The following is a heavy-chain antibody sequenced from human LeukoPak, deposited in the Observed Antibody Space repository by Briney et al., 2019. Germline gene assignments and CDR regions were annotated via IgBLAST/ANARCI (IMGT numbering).Heavy chain of an antibody. D-gene: IGHD3-16*02. CDR2: INPSGGST. J-gene: IGHJ5*02. V-gene: IGHV1-46*01. Sequence: GASVKVSCKASGYTFTSYYMHWVRQAPGQGLEWMGIINPSGGSTSYAQKFQGRVTMTRDMSTSTVYMELSSLRSEDTAVYYCARDVIRAMNYDYVWGSYRWFDPWGQGTLVTVSS. CDR1: GYTFTSYY. CDR3: ARDVIRAMNYDYVWGSYRWFDP.